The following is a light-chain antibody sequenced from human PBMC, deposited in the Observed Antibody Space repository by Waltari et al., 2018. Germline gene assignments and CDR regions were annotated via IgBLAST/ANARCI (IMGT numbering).Light chain of an antibody. V-gene: IGLV10-54*04. CDR3: AAWDSRYSAWL. CDR2: RGL. Sequence: QEGLTQPPSVSTGLGQTVTLTCSGNADNVVNDGAISLQQYPGPPPKLLPHRGLKRPPGISERFSASRSGNTASLTINGVQTDDEADYHCAAWDSRYSAWLFGGGTKLTVL. CDR1: ADNVVNDG. J-gene: IGLJ3*02.